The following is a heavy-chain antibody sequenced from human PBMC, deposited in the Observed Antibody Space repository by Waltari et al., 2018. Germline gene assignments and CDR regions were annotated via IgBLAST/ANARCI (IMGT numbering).Heavy chain of an antibody. J-gene: IGHJ6*02. CDR2: INSDGSST. Sequence: EEQLVESGGGLAQPGESLRLSCAASGFPFSRYWMDWFRQAPGKGLVWVSRINSDGSSTTYADSVKGRFTISRDNAKNTLYVQMNRLRAEDTTVYYCARVATKTYSSPVPGRPYYYGMDVWGQGTTVTVSS. D-gene: IGHD6-19*01. V-gene: IGHV3-74*01. CDR3: ARVATKTYSSPVPGRPYYYGMDV. CDR1: GFPFSRYW.